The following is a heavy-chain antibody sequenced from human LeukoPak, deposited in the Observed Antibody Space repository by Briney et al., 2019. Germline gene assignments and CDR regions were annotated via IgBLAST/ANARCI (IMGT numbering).Heavy chain of an antibody. D-gene: IGHD3-22*01. V-gene: IGHV3-21*04. CDR3: ARAHYYDGSGYYYAGY. CDR2: TDTSGSYI. CDR1: GFTFSNYG. J-gene: IGHJ4*02. Sequence: GGSLRLSCAASGFTFSNYGMNWVRQAPGKGLEWVSFTDTSGSYIYYGGSVKGRFTISRDNAKNSLYLQMNSLRAEDTAVYYCARAHYYDGSGYYYAGYWGQGTLVTVSS.